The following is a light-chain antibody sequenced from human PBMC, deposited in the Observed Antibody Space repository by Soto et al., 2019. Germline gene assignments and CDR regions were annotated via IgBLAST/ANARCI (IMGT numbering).Light chain of an antibody. J-gene: IGLJ2*01. CDR1: SSDVGAYNY. CDR3: SSYTGSTTLVV. CDR2: DVS. Sequence: QSALTQPASVSGSPGQSNTISCTGTSSDVGAYNYVSWYQQHSGKAPKLIIYDVSNRPSGVSNRFSGSKSGYTASLTISGLQAEDEADYYCSSYTGSTTLVVFGGGTKLTVL. V-gene: IGLV2-14*03.